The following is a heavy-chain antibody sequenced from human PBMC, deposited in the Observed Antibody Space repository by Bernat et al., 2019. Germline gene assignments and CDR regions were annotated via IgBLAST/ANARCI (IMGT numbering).Heavy chain of an antibody. J-gene: IGHJ2*01. Sequence: VQLLESGGGLVQPGTSLRLSCAASGFTFSSYGMHWVRQAPGKGLEWAAIIWYDGSNKYYADSVKGRFTISRDNSKNTLYLQMNSLRAEDTAVYYCARDRGSGTSRGGYLDLWGRGTLVTVSS. D-gene: IGHD1-26*01. CDR3: ARDRGSGTSRGGYLDL. CDR2: IWYDGSNK. V-gene: IGHV3-33*01. CDR1: GFTFSSYG.